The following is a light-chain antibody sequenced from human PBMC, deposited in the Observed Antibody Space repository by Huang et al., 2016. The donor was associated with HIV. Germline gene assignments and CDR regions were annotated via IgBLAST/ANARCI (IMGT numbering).Light chain of an antibody. CDR3: MQGIEWVI. CDR1: QSLLDSDGKTY. Sequence: DIVMTQTPLSLAVTPGQPASISCKSSQSLLDSDGKTYLHWYLQKPGQSPHPLMYEVSSRSSGVPDRFIGSGSGTDFTLKISRVEAEDVGIYYCMQGIEWVIFGGGTKLEIK. CDR2: EVS. J-gene: IGKJ4*01. V-gene: IGKV2-29*02.